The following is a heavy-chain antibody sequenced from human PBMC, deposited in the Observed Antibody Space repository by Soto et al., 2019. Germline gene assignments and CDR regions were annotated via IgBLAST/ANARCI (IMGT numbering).Heavy chain of an antibody. CDR3: ARGVRGAYGMDV. CDR1: GFTFSSYW. D-gene: IGHD3-10*01. J-gene: IGHJ6*02. Sequence: EVQLVESGGGLVQPGGSLRLSCAASGFTFSSYWMHWVRQAPGKGLVWVSRINSDGSTTNYADSVKGRFTISSDNPKNTLYLQMKSLRAEDTAVYYCARGVRGAYGMDVWGQGTTVTVSS. CDR2: INSDGSTT. V-gene: IGHV3-74*01.